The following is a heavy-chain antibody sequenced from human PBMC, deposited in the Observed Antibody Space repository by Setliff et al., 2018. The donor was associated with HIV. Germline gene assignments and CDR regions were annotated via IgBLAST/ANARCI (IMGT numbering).Heavy chain of an antibody. Sequence: GESLKISCTASGFSFSSYEMNWVRQAPGGGLEWISYISSGGTTTHYAESFKGRFTTSRDNTKNSLFLQINSLRVDDTGIYYCARDPGAQYGAGIGRRARFKNGLDVWGRGTMVTVSS. CDR1: GFSFSSYE. V-gene: IGHV3-48*03. CDR2: ISSGGTTT. D-gene: IGHD2-8*01. CDR3: ARDPGAQYGAGIGRRARFKNGLDV. J-gene: IGHJ3*01.